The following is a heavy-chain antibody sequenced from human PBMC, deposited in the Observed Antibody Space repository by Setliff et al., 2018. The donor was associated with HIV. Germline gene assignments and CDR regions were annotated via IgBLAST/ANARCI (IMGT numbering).Heavy chain of an antibody. J-gene: IGHJ4*02. V-gene: IGHV3-NL1*01. CDR3: ARGVFDY. CDR1: GFTFSSYG. CDR2: ISISAGST. Sequence: GGSLRLSCAASGFTFSSYGMHWVRQTPGKGLEWVSFISISAGSTYYSDSVKGRFTISRDNSKNMLYLQMNSLRAEDTAVYYCARGVFDYWGQGALVTVSS.